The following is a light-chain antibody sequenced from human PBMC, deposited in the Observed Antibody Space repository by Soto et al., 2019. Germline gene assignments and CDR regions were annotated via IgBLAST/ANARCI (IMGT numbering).Light chain of an antibody. CDR1: QSVSSN. V-gene: IGKV3-15*01. CDR3: QQYNNWPLT. Sequence: EIVMTQSPATLSVSPGERATLSCRARQSVSSNLAWYQQKPGQAPRLLIYGASTRATGIPVRFSGSGSGTEFTLTISSLHSEDFAGYYCQQYNNWPLTFGGGTNVEIK. CDR2: GAS. J-gene: IGKJ4*01.